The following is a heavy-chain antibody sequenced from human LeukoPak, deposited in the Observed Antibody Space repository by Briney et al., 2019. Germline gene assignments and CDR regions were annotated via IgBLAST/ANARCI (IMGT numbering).Heavy chain of an antibody. CDR3: ARVFWYGDSYYCAF. CDR2: IIPIFGTA. D-gene: IGHD4-17*01. Sequence: SVKVSCKASVGTFSSYAISWVRQAPGHGREWMGGIIPIFGTANYAQKFQGRVTIPADESTSTAYMGLSSLKSEDMAVYYCARVFWYGDSYYCAFWGEGTRVSVS. CDR1: VGTFSSYA. V-gene: IGHV1-69*01. J-gene: IGHJ4*02.